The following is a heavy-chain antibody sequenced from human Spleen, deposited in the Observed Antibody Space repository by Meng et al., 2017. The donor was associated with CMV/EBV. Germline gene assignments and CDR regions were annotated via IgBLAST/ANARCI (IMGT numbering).Heavy chain of an antibody. CDR1: GGSISSGGYY. V-gene: IGHV4-39*07. CDR3: ARSVIVAHMDV. D-gene: IGHD2-15*01. J-gene: IGHJ6*02. Sequence: SETLSLTCTVSGGSISSGGYYWSWIRQPPGKGLEWIGSIYYSGSTYYNPSLKSRVTISVDTSKNQFSLKLSSVTAADTAVYYCARSVIVAHMDVWGQGTTVTVSS. CDR2: IYYSGST.